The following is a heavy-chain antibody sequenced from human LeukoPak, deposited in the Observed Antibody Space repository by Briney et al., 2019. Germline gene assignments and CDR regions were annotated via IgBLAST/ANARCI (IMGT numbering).Heavy chain of an antibody. CDR1: GFKFDDYG. D-gene: IGHD6-19*01. Sequence: PGGSLRLSCEASGFKFDDYGMSWVRQVPGQGLEWVSGVNWNGDNTGYVDSVKGRFTISRDNAKNSLYLQMNSLRPADTAFYYCALQTPGYNSGCLDLWGQGTLVTVSS. CDR2: VNWNGDNT. J-gene: IGHJ4*02. V-gene: IGHV3-20*04. CDR3: ALQTPGYNSGCLDL.